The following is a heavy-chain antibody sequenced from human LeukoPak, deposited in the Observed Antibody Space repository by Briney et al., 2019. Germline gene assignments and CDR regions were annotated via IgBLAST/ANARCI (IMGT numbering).Heavy chain of an antibody. D-gene: IGHD3-10*01. CDR1: GFTFSGYA. CDR2: IYSSDTT. J-gene: IGHJ3*02. CDR3: ARERGFGELFLYAFDI. Sequence: GGSLRLSCAASGFTFSGYAMNWVRQAPGKGLEWVSHIYSSDTTYADSVKGRFTISRDNAKNSLYLQMNSLRDEDTAVYYYARERGFGELFLYAFDIWGQGTMVTVSS. V-gene: IGHV3-48*02.